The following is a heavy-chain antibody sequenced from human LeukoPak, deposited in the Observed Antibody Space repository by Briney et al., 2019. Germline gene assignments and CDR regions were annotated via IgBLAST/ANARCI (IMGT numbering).Heavy chain of an antibody. CDR2: ISGSGGST. CDR1: GFTFSSYA. CDR3: ARVDGSGSYFSSYGMDV. V-gene: IGHV3-23*01. J-gene: IGHJ6*02. D-gene: IGHD3-10*01. Sequence: GGSLRLSCAASGFTFSSYAMSWVRQAPGKGLEWVSAISGSGGSTYYADSVEGRFTISRDNSKNTLYLQMNSLRAEDTAVYYCARVDGSGSYFSSYGMDVWGQGTTVSVSS.